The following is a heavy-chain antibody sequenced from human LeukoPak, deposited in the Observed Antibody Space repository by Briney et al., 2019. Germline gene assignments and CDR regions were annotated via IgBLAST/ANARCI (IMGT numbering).Heavy chain of an antibody. CDR1: GGSISTYY. V-gene: IGHV4-59*01. CDR2: IYYSGSTGYNPSYSSGST. Sequence: SETLSLTCAVSGGSISTYYWSWIRQPPGKGLEWIGYIYYSGSTGYNPSYSSGSTNYNPSLKSRVTISIDTSKNQFSLRLNSVTAADTAVYYCARASGVSSYLLPIWGQGTLVTVSS. J-gene: IGHJ4*02. D-gene: IGHD2-8*01. CDR3: ARASGVSSYLLPI.